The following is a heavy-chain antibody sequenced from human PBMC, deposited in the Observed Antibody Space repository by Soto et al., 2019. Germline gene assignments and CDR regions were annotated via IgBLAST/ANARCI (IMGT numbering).Heavy chain of an antibody. CDR3: AKDRSTIGGPFDY. D-gene: IGHD3-10*01. CDR1: GFTFSSYG. CDR2: ISYDGSNK. J-gene: IGHJ4*02. Sequence: GGSLRLSCAASGFTFSSYGMHWVRQAPGKGLEWVAVISYDGSNKYYADSVKGRITISRDNSKSTLYVQMNSLRAEDTAVYYCAKDRSTIGGPFDYWGQGTLVTVSS. V-gene: IGHV3-30*18.